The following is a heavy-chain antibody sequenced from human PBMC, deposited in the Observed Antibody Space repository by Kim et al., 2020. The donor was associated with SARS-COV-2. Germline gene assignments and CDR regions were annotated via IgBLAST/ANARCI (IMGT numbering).Heavy chain of an antibody. J-gene: IGHJ4*02. CDR1: GFTLSSYW. Sequence: GGSLRLSCAASGFTLSSYWMSWVRQAPGKGLEWVTNIKQDGSEKYYVDSVKGRFTISRANAKNSLYLQMNSLRAEDTAVYYCSSVLAGITRWGQGTLVTV. V-gene: IGHV3-7*01. CDR3: SSVLAGITR. CDR2: IKQDGSEK. D-gene: IGHD1-7*01.